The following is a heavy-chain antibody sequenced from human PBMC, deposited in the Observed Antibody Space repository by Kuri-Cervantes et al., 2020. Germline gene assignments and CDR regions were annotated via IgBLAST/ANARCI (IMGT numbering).Heavy chain of an antibody. V-gene: IGHV1-8*02. D-gene: IGHD2-2*01. CDR2: MNPNSGNT. CDR1: GYTFTSYD. J-gene: IGHJ5*02. Sequence: ASVKVSCKASGYTFTSYDINWVRQATGQGLEWMGWMNPNSGNTGYAQKFQGRVTMTRDTSISTAYVELGRLRSDDTAVYYCASTQGPPGHCSSTSCLREYNWFDPWGQGTLVTVSS. CDR3: ASTQGPPGHCSSTSCLREYNWFDP.